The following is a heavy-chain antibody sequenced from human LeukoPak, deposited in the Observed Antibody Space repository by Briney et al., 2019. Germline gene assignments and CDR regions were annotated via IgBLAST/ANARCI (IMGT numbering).Heavy chain of an antibody. D-gene: IGHD6-13*01. CDR2: IYTSGST. V-gene: IGHV4-4*07. CDR1: GGSISSYY. CDR3: ARGGAGIAAAGTSWFDP. J-gene: IGHJ5*02. Sequence: SETLSLTCTVSGGSISSYYWSWIRQPAGKGLEWIGRIYTSGSTNYNPSLKSRVTMSVDTSKNQFSLKLSSVTAADTAVYYCARGGAGIAAAGTSWFDPWGQGTLVTVSS.